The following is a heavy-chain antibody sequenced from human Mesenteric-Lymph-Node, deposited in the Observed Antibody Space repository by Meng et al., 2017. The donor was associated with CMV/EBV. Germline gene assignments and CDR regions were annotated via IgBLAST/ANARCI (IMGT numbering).Heavy chain of an antibody. Sequence: SETLSLTCTVSGGSISSSSYYWGWIRQPPGKGLEWIGSIYYSGSTYYNPSLKSRVTISVDTSKNQFSLKLSSVTAADTAVYYCARLLGYQLLFRYYYGMDVWGQGTTVTVSS. V-gene: IGHV4-39*01. CDR2: IYYSGST. J-gene: IGHJ6*02. CDR1: GGSISSSSYY. D-gene: IGHD2-2*01. CDR3: ARLLGYQLLFRYYYGMDV.